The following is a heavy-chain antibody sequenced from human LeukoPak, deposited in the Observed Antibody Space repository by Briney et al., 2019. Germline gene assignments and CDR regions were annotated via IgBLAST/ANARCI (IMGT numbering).Heavy chain of an antibody. Sequence: GGSLRLSCAASGFTFSTSTMNWVRQAPGKGLEWVSSINSRSNNIYYADSVKGRFTISRDNAKNSLYLQMNSLRAEDTAVYYCARSRSDTGYYYYYMDVWGKGTTVTVSS. CDR1: GFTFSTST. J-gene: IGHJ6*03. CDR3: ARSRSDTGYYYYYMDV. D-gene: IGHD6-19*01. V-gene: IGHV3-21*01. CDR2: INSRSNNI.